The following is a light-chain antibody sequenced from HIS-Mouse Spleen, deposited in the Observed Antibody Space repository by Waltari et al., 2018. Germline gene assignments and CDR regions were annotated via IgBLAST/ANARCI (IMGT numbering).Light chain of an antibody. CDR2: RNK. J-gene: IGLJ3*02. Sequence: QSVLTQPPSASGTPGQRVTISCSGSSSNIGSNYVYWYQQLPGTAPKLLIYRNKRRPAGVPDRFSGSKPGTSASLAISGLRSEDEADYYCAAWDDSLSGPVFGGGTKLTVL. V-gene: IGLV1-47*01. CDR3: AAWDDSLSGPV. CDR1: SSNIGSNY.